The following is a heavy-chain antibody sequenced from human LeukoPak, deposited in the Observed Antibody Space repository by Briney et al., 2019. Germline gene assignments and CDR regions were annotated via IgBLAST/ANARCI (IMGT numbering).Heavy chain of an antibody. CDR3: ARGYYDLFFDY. CDR1: GGSMSPYH. D-gene: IGHD3-3*01. J-gene: IGHJ4*02. CDR2: IYYSGST. Sequence: PSETLSLTCTVSGGSMSPYHWGWIRQPPGKGLEWIGCIYYSGSTNYNPSLKSRVTISVDTSKNQFSLKLSSVTAADTAVYYCARGYYDLFFDYWGQGTLVTVSS. V-gene: IGHV4-59*08.